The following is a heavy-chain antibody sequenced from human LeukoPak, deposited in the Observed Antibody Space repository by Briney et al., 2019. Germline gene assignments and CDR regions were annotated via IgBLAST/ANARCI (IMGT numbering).Heavy chain of an antibody. CDR2: IDPNSGVT. Sequence: ASVKVSCKASGYTLTDNHLYWVRQAPGQGLEWMGWIDPNSGVTNFAQNFQGRLTMTTDTSISTAYMELSRLTSDDTTVYYCARELGINAFDVGGQGTLVTVSS. D-gene: IGHD1-26*01. CDR3: ARELGINAFDV. V-gene: IGHV1-2*02. CDR1: GYTLTDNH. J-gene: IGHJ3*01.